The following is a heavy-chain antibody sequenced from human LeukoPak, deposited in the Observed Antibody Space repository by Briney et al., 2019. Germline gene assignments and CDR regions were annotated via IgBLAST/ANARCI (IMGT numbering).Heavy chain of an antibody. Sequence: GGSLRLSCAASGFTFINYGMNWVRQAPGKGLEWVSGITGSGGSTYYADSVKGRFTISRDNSKNTVYLQINSLTAEDTAVYFCGRDSRWAQPDYWGQGTLVTVSS. V-gene: IGHV3-23*01. CDR1: GFTFINYG. CDR2: ITGSGGST. D-gene: IGHD5-24*01. CDR3: GRDSRWAQPDY. J-gene: IGHJ4*02.